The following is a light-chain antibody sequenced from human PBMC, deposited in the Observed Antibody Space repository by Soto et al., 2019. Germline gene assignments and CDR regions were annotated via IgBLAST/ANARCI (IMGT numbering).Light chain of an antibody. CDR3: SSFAGSPVV. J-gene: IGLJ2*01. CDR2: EVG. CDR1: SIDVGAYNY. V-gene: IGLV2-14*01. Sequence: QSALTQFASVSGSPGQSITISCTGTSIDVGAYNYVSWYQQHPDKAPKLLIYEVGNRPSGVSFRFSGSKSGNTASLTISGLQAEDEADYYCSSFAGSPVVFGGGTKLTVL.